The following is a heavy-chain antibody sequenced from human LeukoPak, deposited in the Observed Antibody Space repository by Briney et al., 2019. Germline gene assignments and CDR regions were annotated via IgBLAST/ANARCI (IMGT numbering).Heavy chain of an antibody. V-gene: IGHV3-30-3*01. CDR2: ISYDGSNK. Sequence: GRSLRLSCAASGFTFSSYAMHWVRQAPGKGLEWVAVISYDGSNKYYADSVKGRFTISRDNSKNTLYLQMNSLRAEDTAVYYCARDFWSLSVAGTGVFDYWGQGTLVTVSS. CDR3: ARDFWSLSVAGTGVFDY. CDR1: GFTFSSYA. D-gene: IGHD6-19*01. J-gene: IGHJ4*02.